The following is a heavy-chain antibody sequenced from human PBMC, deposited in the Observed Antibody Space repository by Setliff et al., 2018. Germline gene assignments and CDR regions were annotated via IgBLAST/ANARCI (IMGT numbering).Heavy chain of an antibody. Sequence: SVKVSCKASGGSFSNYAIIWVRQAPGKGPEWMGGIIPIYGSTNNAEKFQGRVTLSADESMRTVYMELSSLTSADTAVYYCARLKYYNSGTYWGNWDYYSNMDVWGKGTTVTVSS. CDR1: GGSFSNYA. J-gene: IGHJ6*03. CDR3: ARLKYYNSGTYWGNWDYYSNMDV. CDR2: IIPIYGST. D-gene: IGHD3-22*01. V-gene: IGHV1-69*13.